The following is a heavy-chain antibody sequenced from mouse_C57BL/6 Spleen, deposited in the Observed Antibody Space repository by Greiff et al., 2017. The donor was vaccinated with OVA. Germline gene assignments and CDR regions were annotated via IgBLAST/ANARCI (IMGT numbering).Heavy chain of an antibody. CDR2: IYPSDSET. CDR1: GYTFTSYW. V-gene: IGHV1-61*01. Sequence: QVQLQQPGAELVRPGSSVKLSCKASGYTFTSYWMDWVKQRPGQGLEWIGNIYPSDSETHYNQKFKDKATLTVDKSASTAYMQLSSLTSEDSAVYDCARRTTVVEDYFDYWGQGTTLTVSS. D-gene: IGHD1-1*01. J-gene: IGHJ2*01. CDR3: ARRTTVVEDYFDY.